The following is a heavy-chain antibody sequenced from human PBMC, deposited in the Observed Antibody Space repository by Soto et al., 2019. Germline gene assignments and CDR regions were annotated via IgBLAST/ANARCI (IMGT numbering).Heavy chain of an antibody. CDR1: GGTFSSYA. D-gene: IGHD6-19*01. V-gene: IGHV1-69*01. CDR2: IIPIFGTA. CDR3: ASSYSSGWYDYYYGMDV. J-gene: IGHJ6*02. Sequence: QVQLVQSGAEVKKPGSSVKVSCKASGGTFSSYAISWVRQAPGQGLEWRGGIIPIFGTANYAQKFQGRVTITADESTSTAYMELSSLRSEDTAVYYCASSYSSGWYDYYYGMDVWGQGTTVTVSS.